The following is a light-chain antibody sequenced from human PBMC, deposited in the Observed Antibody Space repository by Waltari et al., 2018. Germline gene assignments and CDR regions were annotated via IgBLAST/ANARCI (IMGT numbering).Light chain of an antibody. Sequence: DIVMTHSPNSLAVSLGESATINCKSRQSVLYSSDNRNSLAWYQQKPGQPPRLLIYWASARESGVPDRFSGSGSGTDFTLTISNLQAEDVAVYYCQQYYNTPRTFGQGTKLEIK. V-gene: IGKV4-1*01. CDR2: WAS. J-gene: IGKJ2*01. CDR1: QSVLYSSDNRNS. CDR3: QQYYNTPRT.